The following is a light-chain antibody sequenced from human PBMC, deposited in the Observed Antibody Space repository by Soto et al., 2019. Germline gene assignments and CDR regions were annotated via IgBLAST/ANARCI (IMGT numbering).Light chain of an antibody. CDR2: EVR. V-gene: IGLV2-14*01. J-gene: IGLJ1*01. CDR1: RSDVGGYNF. Sequence: QSVLTQPASVSGSPGQSITISCTGTRSDVGGYNFVSWYQQFPGKAPKLMIYEVRNRPSGISNRFSGSKSGNPASLTISGLQAEDEADYYCSSYTSSGTLEVFGTGTKLTVL. CDR3: SSYTSSGTLEV.